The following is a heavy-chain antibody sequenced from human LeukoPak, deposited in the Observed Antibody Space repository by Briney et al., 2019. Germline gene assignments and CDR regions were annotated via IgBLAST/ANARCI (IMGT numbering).Heavy chain of an antibody. CDR1: GFILRRHW. D-gene: IGHD3-9*01. Sequence: GGSLRLSCVDSGFILRRHWMYWVRQAPGKGLEWVAVISYDGSNKYYADSVKGRFTISRDNSKNTLYLQMNSLRAEDTAVYYCARARKLRYFDWSTSYWGQGTLVTVSS. J-gene: IGHJ4*02. CDR2: ISYDGSNK. V-gene: IGHV3-30-3*01. CDR3: ARARKLRYFDWSTSY.